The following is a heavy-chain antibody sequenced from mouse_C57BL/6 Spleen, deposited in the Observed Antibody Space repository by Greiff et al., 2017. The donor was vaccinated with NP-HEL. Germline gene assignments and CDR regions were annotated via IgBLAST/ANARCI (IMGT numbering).Heavy chain of an antibody. V-gene: IGHV3-6*01. CDR1: GYSITSGYY. J-gene: IGHJ2*01. CDR2: ISYDGSN. Sequence: VQLQQSGPGLVKPSQSLSLTCSVTGYSITSGYYWNWIRQFPGNKLEWMGYISYDGSNNYNPSLKNRISITRDTSKNQFFLKLNSVTTEDTATYYCASEDGYSYWGQGTTLTVSS. CDR3: ASEDGYSY. D-gene: IGHD2-3*01.